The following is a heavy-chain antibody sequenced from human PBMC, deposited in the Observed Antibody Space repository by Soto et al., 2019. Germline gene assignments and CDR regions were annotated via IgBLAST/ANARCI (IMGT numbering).Heavy chain of an antibody. CDR2: ISGSGGST. CDR1: GFTFSSYA. V-gene: IGHV3-23*01. CDR3: AKDLTAGSSSW. J-gene: IGHJ4*02. Sequence: EVQLLESGGGLVQPGGSLRLSCAASGFTFSSYAMSWVRQAPGKGLEWVSAISGSGGSTYYADSVKGRFTISRDNSKNTLYLQMNSLRAEVTAVDYCAKDLTAGSSSWWGQGTLVTVSS. D-gene: IGHD6-6*01.